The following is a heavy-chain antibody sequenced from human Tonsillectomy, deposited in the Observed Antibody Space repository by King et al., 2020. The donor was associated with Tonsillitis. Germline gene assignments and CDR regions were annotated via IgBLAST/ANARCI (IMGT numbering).Heavy chain of an antibody. V-gene: IGHV3-23*01. D-gene: IGHD3-22*01. CDR1: GFIFSSYA. Sequence: VQLLESGGGLVQPGGSLRLSCAASGFIFSSYAMSWVRQAPGKGLEWVATVSTSGGSTYYSDSVRGRFTISRDKSKNTLYLQMNSLRAEDTAVYYCAKGNSDYYYDYWGQGTLVTVSS. CDR3: AKGNSDYYYDY. J-gene: IGHJ4*02. CDR2: VSTSGGST.